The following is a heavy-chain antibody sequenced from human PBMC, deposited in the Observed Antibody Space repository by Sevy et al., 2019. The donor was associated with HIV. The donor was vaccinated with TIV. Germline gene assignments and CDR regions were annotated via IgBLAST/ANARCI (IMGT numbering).Heavy chain of an antibody. D-gene: IGHD3-22*01. Sequence: ASVKVSCKVSGYTLTELSMHWVRQAPGKGLEWMGGFDPEDGETIYAQKFQGRVTMTEDTSTDTAYMELSSLRSEDTAVYYCATATQIVVAAHFDYWGQGTLVTVSS. CDR1: GYTLTELS. J-gene: IGHJ4*02. CDR2: FDPEDGET. V-gene: IGHV1-24*01. CDR3: ATATQIVVAAHFDY.